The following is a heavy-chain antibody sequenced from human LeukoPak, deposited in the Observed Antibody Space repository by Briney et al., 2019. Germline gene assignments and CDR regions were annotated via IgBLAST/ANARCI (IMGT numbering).Heavy chain of an antibody. CDR3: ATYSNSTLQYYYGLDV. Sequence: ASVKVSCKTSGYTFTGYYLHWVRQAPGQGLEWMGWIRPNSGGTKNAQKFQGRVTMTRDTSISTAYMELNRLTPDDTAVYYCATYSNSTLQYYYGLDVWGQGTTVTVSS. CDR1: GYTFTGYY. J-gene: IGHJ6*02. CDR2: IRPNSGGT. V-gene: IGHV1-2*02. D-gene: IGHD6-6*01.